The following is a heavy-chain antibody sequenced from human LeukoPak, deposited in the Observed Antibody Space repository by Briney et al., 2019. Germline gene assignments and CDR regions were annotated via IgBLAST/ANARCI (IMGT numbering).Heavy chain of an antibody. V-gene: IGHV3-21*01. Sequence: GGSLRLSCAASGFTFSSYSMNWVRQAPGKGLEWVSSISSSSSYIYYADSVKGRFTIPRDNAKNSLYLQMNILRAEDTAVYYCARDQEPYYDFWSGSRYYYMDVWGKGTTVTVSS. J-gene: IGHJ6*03. CDR1: GFTFSSYS. CDR2: ISSSSSYI. D-gene: IGHD3-3*01. CDR3: ARDQEPYYDFWSGSRYYYMDV.